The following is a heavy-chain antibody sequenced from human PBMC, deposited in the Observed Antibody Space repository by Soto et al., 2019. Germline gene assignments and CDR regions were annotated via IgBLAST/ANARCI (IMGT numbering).Heavy chain of an antibody. CDR1: GGSVNGYY. CDR3: ARPSVYYDFWSGYLGGMDV. Sequence: SSETLSLTCAVYGGSVNGYYWNWIRQPPGKGLEWIGEINHTGGTHYNPSLKSRVTISVDTSKNQFSLKLSSVTAADTAVYYCARPSVYYDFWSGYLGGMDVWGQGTTVTVSS. CDR2: INHTGGT. V-gene: IGHV4-34*01. D-gene: IGHD3-3*01. J-gene: IGHJ6*02.